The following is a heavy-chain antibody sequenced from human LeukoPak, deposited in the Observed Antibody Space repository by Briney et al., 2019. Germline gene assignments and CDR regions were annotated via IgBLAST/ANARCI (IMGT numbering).Heavy chain of an antibody. CDR2: ISYDGSNK. Sequence: PGRSLRLSCAASGFTFSSYAMHWVRQAPGKGLEWVAVISYDGSNKYYADSVKGRFTISRDNSKNTLYLQMNSLRAEDTAVCYCARALVTAPGAFDIWGQGTMVTVSS. CDR1: GFTFSSYA. V-gene: IGHV3-30*04. CDR3: ARALVTAPGAFDI. D-gene: IGHD2-21*02. J-gene: IGHJ3*02.